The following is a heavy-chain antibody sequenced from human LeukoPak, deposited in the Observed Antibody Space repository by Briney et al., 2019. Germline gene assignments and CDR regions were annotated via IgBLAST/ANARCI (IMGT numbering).Heavy chain of an antibody. J-gene: IGHJ6*02. CDR3: ARDAMVRGAPYYGMDV. Sequence: ASVKVSCKASGYIFTSYAMHWVRQAPGQSLEWMGWINAGNGNTKYSQKFQGRVTITRDTSASTAYMELSSLRSEDAAVYYCARDAMVRGAPYYGMDVWGQGTTVTVSS. CDR2: INAGNGNT. D-gene: IGHD3-10*01. V-gene: IGHV1-3*01. CDR1: GYIFTSYA.